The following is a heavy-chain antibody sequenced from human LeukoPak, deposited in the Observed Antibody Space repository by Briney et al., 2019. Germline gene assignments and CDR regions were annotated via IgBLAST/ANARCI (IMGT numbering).Heavy chain of an antibody. CDR1: GNTFNVFY. D-gene: IGHD7-27*01. CDR2: ISPTRGDT. V-gene: IGHV1-2*06. CDR3: ARGPPNWGFDF. Sequence: ASVKVSCKASGNTFNVFYMHWVRQAPGQGFEWMGRISPTRGDTNYAQKFQGRVTMTRDTSISTAYMELTSLRSEDTAIYYCARGPPNWGFDFWGQGALVTVSS. J-gene: IGHJ4*02.